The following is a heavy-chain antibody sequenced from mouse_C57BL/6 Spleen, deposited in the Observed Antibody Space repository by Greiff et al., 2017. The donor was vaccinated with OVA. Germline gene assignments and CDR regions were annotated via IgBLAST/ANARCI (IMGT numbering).Heavy chain of an antibody. J-gene: IGHJ1*03. Sequence: FQLQQPGAELVKPGASVKISCKASGYAFSSYWMNWVKQRPGKGLEWFGQIYLGDGVTNSIGKFKGKATLTADKSSRTAYMTLSSLTSEDSAVYFCAGGYYDYGYFEVWGTGITVTV. CDR2: IYLGDGVT. D-gene: IGHD2-4*01. CDR3: AGGYYDYGYFEV. CDR1: GYAFSSYW. V-gene: IGHV1-80*01.